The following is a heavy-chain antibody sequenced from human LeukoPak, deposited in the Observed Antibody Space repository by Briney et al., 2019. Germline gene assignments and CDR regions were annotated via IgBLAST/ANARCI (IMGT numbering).Heavy chain of an antibody. Sequence: ASVKVSCKASGGTFSSYAISWVRQAPGQGLEWMGIINPSGGSTSYAQKFQGRVTTTRDTSTSTVYMELSSLRSEDTAVYYCARENGSGSYAVPGFDYWGQGTLVTVSS. J-gene: IGHJ4*02. CDR1: GGTFSSYA. CDR2: INPSGGST. V-gene: IGHV1-46*01. D-gene: IGHD3-10*01. CDR3: ARENGSGSYAVPGFDY.